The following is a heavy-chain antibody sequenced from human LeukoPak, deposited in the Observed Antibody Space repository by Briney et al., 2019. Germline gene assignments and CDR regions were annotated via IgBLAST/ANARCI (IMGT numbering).Heavy chain of an antibody. Sequence: GGSLRLSCAASGFTFSSYSMNWVRQAPGKGLEWVSSTSSSSSYIYYADSVKGRFTISRDNSKKTLHLQMNSLRAEDTAVYYCAKGDDSSSWYDYFDYWGQGTLVTVSS. D-gene: IGHD6-13*01. CDR1: GFTFSSYS. J-gene: IGHJ4*02. V-gene: IGHV3-21*01. CDR2: TSSSSSYI. CDR3: AKGDDSSSWYDYFDY.